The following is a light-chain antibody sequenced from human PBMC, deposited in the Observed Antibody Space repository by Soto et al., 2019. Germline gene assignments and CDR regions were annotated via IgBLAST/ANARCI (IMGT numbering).Light chain of an antibody. CDR3: QQYGSSPPYT. CDR1: QSVRSSN. CDR2: GAS. J-gene: IGKJ2*01. Sequence: EIVLTQSPGTLSLSPGERATLSCRASQSVRSSNLAWYQQKPGQAPRLLIYGASSRATGIPDRFSGSGSGTGFTLTISRLAPEDFAVYYCQQYGSSPPYTFGQGTKLEIK. V-gene: IGKV3-20*01.